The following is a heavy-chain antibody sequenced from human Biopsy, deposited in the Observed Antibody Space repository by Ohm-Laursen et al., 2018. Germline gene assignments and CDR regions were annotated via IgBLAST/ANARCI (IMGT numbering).Heavy chain of an antibody. J-gene: IGHJ4*02. CDR3: ATGPKRLTGTSYFES. CDR1: GGSFSGYY. D-gene: IGHD1-7*01. Sequence: SETLSLTWAVYGGSFSGYYWSWIRQPPGKGLEWIGEINHRGSTNYNPSLKSRVTISVDTSKNQFSLKLTSVTAADTAVYYCATGPKRLTGTSYFESWGRGILVTVSS. CDR2: INHRGST. V-gene: IGHV4-34*01.